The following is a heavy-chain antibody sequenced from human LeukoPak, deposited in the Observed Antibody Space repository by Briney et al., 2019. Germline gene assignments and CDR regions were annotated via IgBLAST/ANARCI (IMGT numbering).Heavy chain of an antibody. J-gene: IGHJ4*02. CDR2: VYSTGST. CDR1: GCSISDYY. CDR3: ASLRKWSGLEY. D-gene: IGHD1-26*01. V-gene: IGHV4-59*01. Sequence: SETLSLTCTASGCSISDYYMSWVRQPPGKGLEWIGYVYSTGSTNYKPSLKSRVTISVDTSKNQFSLKLTSVTAADTAVYFCASLRKWSGLEYWGQGTLVTVSS.